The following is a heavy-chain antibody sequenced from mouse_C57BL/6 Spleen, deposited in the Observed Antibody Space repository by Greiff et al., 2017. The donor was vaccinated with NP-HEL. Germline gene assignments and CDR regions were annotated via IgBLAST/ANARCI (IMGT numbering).Heavy chain of an antibody. CDR2: IWSGGST. CDR3: ARTLSNYGAMDY. J-gene: IGHJ4*01. Sequence: VKLMESGPGLVQPSQSLSITCTVSGFSLTSYGVHWVRQSPGKGLEWLGVIWSGGSTDYNAAFISRLSTSKDNSKSQVFFKMNSLQANDTSIYYCARTLSNYGAMDYWGQGTSVTVSS. D-gene: IGHD2-5*01. CDR1: GFSLTSYG. V-gene: IGHV2-2*02.